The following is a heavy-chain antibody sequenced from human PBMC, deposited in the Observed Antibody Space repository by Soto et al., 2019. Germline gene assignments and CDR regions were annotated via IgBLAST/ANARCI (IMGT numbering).Heavy chain of an antibody. V-gene: IGHV1-69*13. Sequence: SVKVSCKASGGTFSSYAISWARQAPGQGLEWMGGIIPIFGTANYAQKFQGRVTITADESTSTAYMELSSLRSEDTAVYYCAREDIVVVPAAIRGYYYYYCMDVWGPGTTVTVYS. D-gene: IGHD2-2*02. CDR1: GGTFSSYA. CDR2: IIPIFGTA. CDR3: AREDIVVVPAAIRGYYYYYCMDV. J-gene: IGHJ6*02.